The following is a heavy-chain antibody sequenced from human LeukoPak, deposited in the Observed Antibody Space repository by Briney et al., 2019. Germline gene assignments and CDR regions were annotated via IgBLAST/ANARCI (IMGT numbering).Heavy chain of an antibody. CDR2: ISGSGGGT. CDR1: GFTFSSYA. V-gene: IGHV3-23*01. Sequence: GSLRLSCAASGFTFSSYAMTWVRQAPRKGLGWVSAISGSGGGTYYADSVKGRFTISRDNSENTLYLQMNSLRAEDTAVYYCAKVGSYSPLYFFDYWGQGTLVTVSS. J-gene: IGHJ4*02. CDR3: AKVGSYSPLYFFDY. D-gene: IGHD2-21*01.